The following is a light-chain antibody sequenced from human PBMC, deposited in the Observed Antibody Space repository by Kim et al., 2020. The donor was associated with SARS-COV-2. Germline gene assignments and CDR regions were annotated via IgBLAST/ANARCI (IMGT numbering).Light chain of an antibody. Sequence: PGETARITCGGNNIGTNQVHWYRQKPGQAPVLVIYYNTDRPSGIPERFSGSNSGTTATLTISRVEAGDEADYYCQVWDSSSHFYVVFGGGTQLTVL. V-gene: IGLV3-21*01. CDR2: YNT. J-gene: IGLJ2*01. CDR1: NIGTNQ. CDR3: QVWDSSSHFYVV.